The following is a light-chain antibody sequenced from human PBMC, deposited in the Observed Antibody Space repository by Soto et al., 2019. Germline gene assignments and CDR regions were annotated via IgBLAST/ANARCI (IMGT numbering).Light chain of an antibody. CDR2: DAS. V-gene: IGKV1-5*01. Sequence: DIQMTQSPSTLSASLGDRVTITCGASQSISCWLAWYQQKPGKAPKLLIYDASSLESGVPSRYSGSGSGTEFTLTISSLPPDDFATYYCQQYNSYSWTFGQGTKVDIK. CDR1: QSISCW. J-gene: IGKJ1*01. CDR3: QQYNSYSWT.